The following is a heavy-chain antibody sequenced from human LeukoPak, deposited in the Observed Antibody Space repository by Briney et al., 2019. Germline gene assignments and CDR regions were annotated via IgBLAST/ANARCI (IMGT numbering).Heavy chain of an antibody. CDR3: ASSRYYYDTSTYYYIHYFDY. V-gene: IGHV3-21*01. D-gene: IGHD3-22*01. CDR2: ISSTSTYI. CDR1: GFIFNNNT. Sequence: GGSLRLSCAASGFIFNNNTMNWVRQAPGEGLEWVASISSTSTYIYYADLVKGRFTVSRDNAKNSLYLQMNSLTADDTALYYCASSRYYYDTSTYYYIHYFDYWGQGALVTVSS. J-gene: IGHJ4*02.